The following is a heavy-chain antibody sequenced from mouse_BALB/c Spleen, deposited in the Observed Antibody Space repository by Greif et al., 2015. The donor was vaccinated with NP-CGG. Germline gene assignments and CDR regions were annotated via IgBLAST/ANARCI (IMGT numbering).Heavy chain of an antibody. Sequence: EVKVEESGGGLVQPGGSLKLSWAASGFTFSSYTMSWVRQTPEKRLEWVAYISIGGGSTYYPDTVKGRFTSSRDNAKNALYLHMSSLKSEDTAMYYCARHGNYAMGDWGQGTSVTVSS. CDR3: ARHGNYAMGD. CDR2: ISIGGGST. D-gene: IGHD1-1*02. J-gene: IGHJ4*01. CDR1: GFTFSSYT. V-gene: IGHV5-12-2*01.